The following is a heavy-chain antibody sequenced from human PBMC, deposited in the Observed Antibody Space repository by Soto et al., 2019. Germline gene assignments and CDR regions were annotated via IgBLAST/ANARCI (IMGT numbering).Heavy chain of an antibody. Sequence: QVQLVQSGAEVKKPGSSVKVSCKASGGTFSSYAISWVRQAPGQGLEWMGGIIPIFGTANYAQKFQGRVTIPADESTIPAYMEMSSLRSEDKAVYCCARNPKPRPFTICGVVNATYYYYGMEVWGQGTTVTVSS. CDR2: IIPIFGTA. CDR1: GGTFSSYA. V-gene: IGHV1-69*01. D-gene: IGHD3-3*01. CDR3: ARNPKPRPFTICGVVNATYYYYGMEV. J-gene: IGHJ6*02.